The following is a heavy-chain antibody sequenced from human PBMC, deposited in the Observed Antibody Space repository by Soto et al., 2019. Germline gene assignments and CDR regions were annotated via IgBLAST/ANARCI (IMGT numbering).Heavy chain of an antibody. J-gene: IGHJ6*02. D-gene: IGHD2-2*01. Sequence: ASVKVSCKASGYTFTSYAMHWVRQAPGQRLEWMGWINAGNGNTKYSQKFQGRVTITRDTSASTAYMELSSLRSEDTAVYYCARDRSGYCSSTSCYYYYYGMDVWGQGTTVTVSS. CDR3: ARDRSGYCSSTSCYYYYYGMDV. CDR1: GYTFTSYA. V-gene: IGHV1-3*01. CDR2: INAGNGNT.